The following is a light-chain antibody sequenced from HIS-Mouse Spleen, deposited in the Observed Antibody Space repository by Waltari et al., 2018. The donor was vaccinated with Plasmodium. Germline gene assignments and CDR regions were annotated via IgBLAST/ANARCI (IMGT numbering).Light chain of an antibody. CDR3: YSTDSSGNHRV. V-gene: IGLV3-10*01. Sequence: SYELTQPPSVSVSPGQTARLTCSGDALPKKIAYWYQQKSGQAPVLVIYEDSKRPSGIPERFSGSSSGTMATLTISGAQVEDEADYYCYSTDSSGNHRVFGGGTKLTVL. J-gene: IGLJ3*02. CDR1: ALPKKI. CDR2: EDS.